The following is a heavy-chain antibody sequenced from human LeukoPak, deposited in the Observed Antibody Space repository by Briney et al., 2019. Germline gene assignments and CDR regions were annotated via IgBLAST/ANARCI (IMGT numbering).Heavy chain of an antibody. D-gene: IGHD3-22*01. Sequence: PSETLSLTCTVSGGSISSHYWSWIRQPPGKGLEWIGYIYYSGSTNYNPSLKSRVTISVDTSKSQFSLKLSSVTAADTAVYYCARAAGNYYDSSGSSTTYYFDYWGQGTLVTVSS. CDR2: IYYSGST. V-gene: IGHV4-59*11. J-gene: IGHJ4*02. CDR1: GGSISSHY. CDR3: ARAAGNYYDSSGSSTTYYFDY.